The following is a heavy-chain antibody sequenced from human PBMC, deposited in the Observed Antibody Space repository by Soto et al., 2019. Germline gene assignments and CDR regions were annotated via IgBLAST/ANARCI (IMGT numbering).Heavy chain of an antibody. Sequence: GGSLRLSCAASGFTFSGSAMHWVRQASGKGLEWVGRIRSKANSYATAYAASVKGRFTISRDDSKNTAYPQMNSLKTEDTAVYYCTRWEEYSSSSLPFDYWGQGTLVTVSS. CDR2: IRSKANSYAT. CDR3: TRWEEYSSSSLPFDY. J-gene: IGHJ4*02. V-gene: IGHV3-73*01. D-gene: IGHD6-6*01. CDR1: GFTFSGSA.